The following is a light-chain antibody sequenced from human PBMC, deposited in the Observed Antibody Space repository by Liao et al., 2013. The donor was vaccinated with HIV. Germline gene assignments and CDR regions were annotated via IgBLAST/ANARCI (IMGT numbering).Light chain of an antibody. Sequence: SYGLTQPPSVSVSTGQTASITCYGDNLSNILGNKYLHWYLQRPGQSPVLVIYQDSKRPSGIPERFSGSNSGNTATLTISGTQAMDEADYYCQAWDSRHVVFGGGTKLTVL. CDR2: QDS. CDR3: QAWDSRHVV. V-gene: IGLV3-1*01. J-gene: IGLJ2*01. CDR1: NLSNILGNKY.